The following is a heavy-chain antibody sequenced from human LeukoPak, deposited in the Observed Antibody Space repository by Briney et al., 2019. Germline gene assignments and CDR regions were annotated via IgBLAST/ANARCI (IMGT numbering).Heavy chain of an antibody. Sequence: GGSLRLSCAASGFTFRSYGMSWVRQAPGKGLEWVSAMTGNGGSTYYTDSVKGRFTISRDNSKNSLYLQMNSLRAEDTAVYYCARDLTIFRNGAGNDAFDIWGQGTMVTVSS. D-gene: IGHD3-3*01. V-gene: IGHV3-23*01. CDR3: ARDLTIFRNGAGNDAFDI. J-gene: IGHJ3*02. CDR1: GFTFRSYG. CDR2: MTGNGGST.